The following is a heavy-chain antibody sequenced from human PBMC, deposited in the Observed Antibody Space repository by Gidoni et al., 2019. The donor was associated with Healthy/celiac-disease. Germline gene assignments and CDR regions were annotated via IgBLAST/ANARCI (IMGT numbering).Heavy chain of an antibody. Sequence: QVQLQESGPGLVKPSETLSLTCTVSGGSISSYYWSWIRQPPGKGLEWIGYIYYSGSTNYNPSLKSRVTISVDTSKNQFSLKLSSVTAADTAVYYCARDQGGYSGYDLNYWGQGTLVTVSS. V-gene: IGHV4-59*01. J-gene: IGHJ4*02. D-gene: IGHD5-12*01. CDR3: ARDQGGYSGYDLNY. CDR2: IYYSGST. CDR1: GGSISSYY.